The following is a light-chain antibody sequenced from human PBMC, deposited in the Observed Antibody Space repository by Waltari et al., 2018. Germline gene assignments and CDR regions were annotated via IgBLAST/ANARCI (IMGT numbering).Light chain of an antibody. CDR1: QSVGSSS. CDR2: RAS. Sequence: EIVLTQSPGTASLSPGERVTLSCRASQSVGSSSLAWYQQKPGQAPRLVIYRASRGGTGIPYRFSGSGSGTDFSLTISRLEPEDFAVYYCQQHGTLPATFGQGTKVEIK. CDR3: QQHGTLPAT. J-gene: IGKJ1*01. V-gene: IGKV3-20*01.